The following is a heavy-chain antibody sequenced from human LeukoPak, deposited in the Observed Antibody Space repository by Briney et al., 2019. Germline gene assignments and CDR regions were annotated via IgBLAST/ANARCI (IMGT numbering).Heavy chain of an antibody. J-gene: IGHJ4*02. CDR1: GFTFSDTW. D-gene: IGHD3-10*01. CDR3: AVSFMVRGVIDY. V-gene: IGHV3-74*01. CDR2: IRSDGSDT. Sequence: PGGSLRLSCAASGFTFSDTWMHWVRQAPGEGLVWVSRIRSDGSDTRYAESVKGRSTISRDNAKNTLYLQMNSLRAEDTAVYYCAVSFMVRGVIDYWGQGTLVTVSS.